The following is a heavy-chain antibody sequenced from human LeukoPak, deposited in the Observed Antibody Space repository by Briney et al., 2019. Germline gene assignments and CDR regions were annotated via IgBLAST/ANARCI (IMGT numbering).Heavy chain of an antibody. CDR2: IRQDESEK. D-gene: IGHD3-10*01. CDR1: GFTFSSYW. CDR3: ARDSGSAYYYGSGTYYYDAFDF. V-gene: IGHV3-7*01. Sequence: PGGSLRLSCAASGFTFSSYWMTWVRQAPGKGLEWVANIRQDESEKYYVDSVKGRFTISRDNAKNSLYLQMNRLRAEDTAVYYCARDSGSAYYYGSGTYYYDAFDFWGQGTTVTVSS. J-gene: IGHJ3*01.